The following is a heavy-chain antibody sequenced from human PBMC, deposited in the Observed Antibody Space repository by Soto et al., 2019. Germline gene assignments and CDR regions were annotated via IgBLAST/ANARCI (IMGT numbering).Heavy chain of an antibody. Sequence: GGSLRLSCAASGFAFSSFAMSWVRQAPGKGLEWVSSISGSGESTYYAASVKGRSTISRDISKSTLYRQLNSRRAEDTAVYYCAKDPSYYDFWSGPGGWFGPWGQGTLVTVSS. CDR1: GFAFSSFA. J-gene: IGHJ5*02. CDR2: ISGSGEST. CDR3: AKDPSYYDFWSGPGGWFGP. D-gene: IGHD3-3*01. V-gene: IGHV3-23*01.